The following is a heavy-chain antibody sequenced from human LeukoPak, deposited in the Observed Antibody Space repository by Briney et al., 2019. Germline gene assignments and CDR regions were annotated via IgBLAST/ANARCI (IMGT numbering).Heavy chain of an antibody. CDR3: ARDAELLWFGELLSYNWFDP. D-gene: IGHD3-10*01. Sequence: GASVKVSCKASGYTFTSYAMSWVRQAPGQGLEWMGWINTNTGNPTYAQGFTGRFVFSLDTSVSTAYLQISSLKAEDTAVYYCARDAELLWFGELLSYNWFDPWGQGTLVTVSS. V-gene: IGHV7-4-1*02. J-gene: IGHJ5*02. CDR2: INTNTGNP. CDR1: GYTFTSYA.